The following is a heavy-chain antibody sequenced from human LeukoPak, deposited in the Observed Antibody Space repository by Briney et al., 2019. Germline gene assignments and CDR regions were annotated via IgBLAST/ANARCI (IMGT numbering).Heavy chain of an antibody. CDR2: INPNSGGT. CDR3: ARNSGNSGWFDP. CDR1: GYTFTGYY. J-gene: IGHJ5*02. D-gene: IGHD3-10*01. Sequence: ASVKVSCKASGYTFTGYYMHWVRQAPGQGLEWMGWINPNSGGTNYAQKFQGRVTMTRNTSISTAYMELSRLRSDDTAVYYCARNSGNSGWFDPWGQGTLVTVSS. V-gene: IGHV1-2*02.